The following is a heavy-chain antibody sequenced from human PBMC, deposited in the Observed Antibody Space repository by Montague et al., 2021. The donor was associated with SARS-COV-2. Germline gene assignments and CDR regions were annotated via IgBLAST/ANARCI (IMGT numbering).Heavy chain of an antibody. CDR3: ARAPYYGPGKPYQFDY. D-gene: IGHD3-10*01. CDR2: SYHSGTT. Sequence: SETLSLTCTGSGYSINSNYYWGWIRQPPGKGLEWIGCSYHSGTTHYHPSLNSRVTISLDTSNNHFSLKVTSVTAADTAVYYCARAPYYGPGKPYQFDYWGRGTLVTVSS. CDR1: GYSINSNYY. J-gene: IGHJ4*02. V-gene: IGHV4-38-2*02.